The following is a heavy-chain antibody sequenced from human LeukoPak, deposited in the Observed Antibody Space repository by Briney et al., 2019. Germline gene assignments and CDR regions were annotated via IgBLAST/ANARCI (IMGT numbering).Heavy chain of an antibody. D-gene: IGHD6-19*01. J-gene: IGHJ5*02. CDR1: GFTFSSYG. V-gene: IGHV3-30*18. CDR3: AKERTRVAGGWT. CDR2: ISYDGSNK. Sequence: GRSLRLSCAASGFTFSSYGMHWVRQAPGKGLEWVAVISYDGSNKYYADSVKGRFTISRDNSKNTLYLQMNSLRAEDTAVYYCAKERTRVAGGWTWGQGTLVTVSS.